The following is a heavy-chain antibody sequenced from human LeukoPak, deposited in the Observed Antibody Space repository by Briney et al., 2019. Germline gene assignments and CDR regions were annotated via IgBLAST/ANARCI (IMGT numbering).Heavy chain of an antibody. CDR3: ARDRAGVSSWFDP. CDR1: GGTSSSYA. J-gene: IGHJ5*02. D-gene: IGHD3-10*01. V-gene: IGHV1-69*05. Sequence: ASVKVSCKASGGTSSSYAISRVRQAPGQGLEWMGGIIPIFGTANYAQKFQGRVTITTDESTSTAYMELSSLRSEDTAVYYCARDRAGVSSWFDPWGQGTLVTVSS. CDR2: IIPIFGTA.